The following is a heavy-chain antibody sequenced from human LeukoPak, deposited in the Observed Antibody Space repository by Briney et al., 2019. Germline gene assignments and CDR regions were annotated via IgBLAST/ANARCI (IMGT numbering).Heavy chain of an antibody. CDR2: IISNGGST. Sequence: AGGSLRLSCAAYGFTFSHYSMHWVRQAPGKGLEYVSAIISNGGSTHYADSVKGRFTISRDNSKNTLYLQMDSLRAEDMAVYYCARITMGATIAYFYYYHMDVWSKGATVTVSS. J-gene: IGHJ6*03. D-gene: IGHD2-21*01. CDR3: ARITMGATIAYFYYYHMDV. CDR1: GFTFSHYS. V-gene: IGHV3-64*02.